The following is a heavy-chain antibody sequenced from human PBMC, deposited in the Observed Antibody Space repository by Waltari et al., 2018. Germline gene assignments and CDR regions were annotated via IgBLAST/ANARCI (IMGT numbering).Heavy chain of an antibody. CDR1: GGSISNYY. J-gene: IGHJ3*02. V-gene: IGHV4-59*01. D-gene: IGHD1-26*01. Sequence: QVQLQESGPGLVKPSETLSLTCTVSGGSISNYYWSWIRQPPGKGLEWIGYIYNSGRTDYNPSLKSRLTISVDTSKNQFSLKLSSVTAADTAMYYCARDFIVGAHRDAFDIWGQGTMVTVSS. CDR2: IYNSGRT. CDR3: ARDFIVGAHRDAFDI.